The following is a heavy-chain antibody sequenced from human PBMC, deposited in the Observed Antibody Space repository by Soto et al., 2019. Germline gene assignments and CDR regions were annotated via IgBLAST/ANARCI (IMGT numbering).Heavy chain of an antibody. V-gene: IGHV1-18*04. CDR2: ISAYNGNT. D-gene: IGHD3-10*01. CDR1: GYTFTSYG. Sequence: ASVKVSCKASGYTFTSYGISWVRQAPGQGLEWMGWISAYNGNTNYAQKLQGRVTMATDTSTSTAYMELRSLRSGDTAVYYCARDLVGSGSYPTYYFDYWGQGTLVTVSS. J-gene: IGHJ4*02. CDR3: ARDLVGSGSYPTYYFDY.